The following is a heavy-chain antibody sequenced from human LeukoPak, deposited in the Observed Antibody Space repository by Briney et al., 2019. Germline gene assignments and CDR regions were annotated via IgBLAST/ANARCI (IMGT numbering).Heavy chain of an antibody. D-gene: IGHD2-15*01. V-gene: IGHV1-24*01. CDR3: AGLGYCSGGSCYSPDS. CDR2: FDPEDGET. J-gene: IGHJ5*01. CDR1: GYTLTELS. Sequence: ASVKVSCKVSGYTLTELSMHWVRQAPGKGLEWMAGFDPEDGETIYAQKFQGRVTITADESTSTAYMELSSLRSEDTAVYYCAGLGYCSGGSCYSPDSWGQGTLVTVSS.